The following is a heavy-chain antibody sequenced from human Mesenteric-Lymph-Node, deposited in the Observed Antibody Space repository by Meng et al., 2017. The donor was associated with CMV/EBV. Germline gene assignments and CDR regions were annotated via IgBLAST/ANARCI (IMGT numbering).Heavy chain of an antibody. CDR2: INPNSGGT. CDR1: GYTFTGYY. CDR3: AREEYSGSIDY. Sequence: ASVKVSCKASGYTFTGYYMHWVRQAPGQGLEWMGWINPNSGGTNYAQKFQGRVTMTRDTSISTGYMELSRLTSDDTAVYYCAREEYSGSIDYWGQGALVTVSS. D-gene: IGHD1-26*01. V-gene: IGHV1-2*02. J-gene: IGHJ4*02.